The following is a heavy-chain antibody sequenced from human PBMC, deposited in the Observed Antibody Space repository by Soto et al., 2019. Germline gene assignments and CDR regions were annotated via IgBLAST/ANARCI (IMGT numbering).Heavy chain of an antibody. CDR3: ARRYGPGFDY. CDR2: IYYSGST. V-gene: IGHV4-61*08. CDR1: GGSISSGDYY. J-gene: IGHJ4*02. D-gene: IGHD4-17*01. Sequence: SETLSLTCTVSGGSISSGDYYWSWIRQPPGKGLGWIGSIYYSGSTNYNPSLKSRVTISVDTSKNQFSLKLSSVTAADTAVYYCARRYGPGFDYWGQGTLVTVSS.